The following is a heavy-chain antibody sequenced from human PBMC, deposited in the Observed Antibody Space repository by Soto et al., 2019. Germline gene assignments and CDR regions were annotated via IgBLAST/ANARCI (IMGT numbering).Heavy chain of an antibody. CDR1: SSYW. CDR3: PRRERAAGTVSWFDP. D-gene: IGHD6-13*01. Sequence: SSYWWRRIKKKPGKGLEWIGSIYYSGSTYYSPSLKSRVTISVDTSKNQFSLKLSSVTAADTAVYFFPRRERAAGTVSWFDPWGQGTLVTVSS. J-gene: IGHJ5*02. CDR2: IYYSGST. V-gene: IGHV4-39*01.